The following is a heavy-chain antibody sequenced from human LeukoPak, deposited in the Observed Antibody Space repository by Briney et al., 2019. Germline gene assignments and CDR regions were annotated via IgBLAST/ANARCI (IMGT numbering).Heavy chain of an antibody. CDR2: INAGNGNT. V-gene: IGHV1-3*01. CDR1: GYTFTSYG. CDR3: ARVGRYCSSTSCYRTFDY. J-gene: IGHJ4*02. D-gene: IGHD2-2*01. Sequence: ASVKVSCKASGYTFTSYGISWVRQAPGQRLEWMGWINAGNGNTKYSQKFQGRVTITRDTSASTAYMELSSLRSEDTAVYYCARVGRYCSSTSCYRTFDYWGQGTLVTVSS.